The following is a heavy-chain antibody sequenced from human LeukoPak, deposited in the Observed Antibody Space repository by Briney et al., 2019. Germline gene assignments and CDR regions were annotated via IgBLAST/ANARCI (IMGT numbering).Heavy chain of an antibody. CDR2: VSDTGIT. V-gene: IGHV4-59*01. CDR1: GGSMKNSF. CDR3: ARNRFQLSGVYWLDP. D-gene: IGHD2/OR15-2a*01. J-gene: IGHJ5*02. Sequence: PSETLSLTCSVSGGSMKNSFWSWIRQPPGKGLEWIGYVSDTGITNSNPSLKSRVTFSIDTSKDQFYLKLKSVTAADTALYFCARNRFQLSGVYWLDPWGRGTLVTVSS.